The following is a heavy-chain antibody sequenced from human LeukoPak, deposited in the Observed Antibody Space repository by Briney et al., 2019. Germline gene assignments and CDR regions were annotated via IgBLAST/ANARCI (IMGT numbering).Heavy chain of an antibody. Sequence: GGSLRLSCAASGFTFSSYSMNWVSQAPGKGLEWGSSISSSSSYIYYADSVKGRFTISRDNAKNSLYLQMNSLRADDTAVYYCARGYYDILTGYYRELDYWGQGTLVTVSS. CDR3: ARGYYDILTGYYRELDY. J-gene: IGHJ4*02. V-gene: IGHV3-21*01. CDR2: ISSSSSYI. CDR1: GFTFSSYS. D-gene: IGHD3-9*01.